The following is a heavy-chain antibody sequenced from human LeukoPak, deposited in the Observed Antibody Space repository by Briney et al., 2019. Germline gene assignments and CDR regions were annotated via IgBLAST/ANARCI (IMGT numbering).Heavy chain of an antibody. J-gene: IGHJ4*02. CDR2: ISTSSSYI. CDR1: GFTFSSYS. Sequence: PGGSLRLSCAASGFTFSSYSMDWVRQAPGKGLEWVSSISTSSSYIYYADSVKGRFIISRDNSKNTLYLQMNSLRAEDTAVYYCAREGASIAAAGNYWGQGTLVTVSS. V-gene: IGHV3-21*01. CDR3: AREGASIAAAGNY. D-gene: IGHD6-13*01.